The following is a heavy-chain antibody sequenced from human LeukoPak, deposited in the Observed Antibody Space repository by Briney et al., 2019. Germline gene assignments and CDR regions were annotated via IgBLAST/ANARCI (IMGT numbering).Heavy chain of an antibody. J-gene: IGHJ4*02. CDR1: GFTFSSYG. V-gene: IGHV3-33*01. D-gene: IGHD6-13*01. Sequence: PGGSLRLSCAASGFTFSSYGMHWVRQAPGKGLEWVAVIWYDGSNKYYADSVKGRFTISRDNSKNTLYLQMNSLRAEDTAVYYCARSYSSSWYVFDYWGQGTLVTVSS. CDR3: ARSYSSSWYVFDY. CDR2: IWYDGSNK.